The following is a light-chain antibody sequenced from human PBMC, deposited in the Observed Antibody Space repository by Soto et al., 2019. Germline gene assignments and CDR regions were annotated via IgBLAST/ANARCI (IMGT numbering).Light chain of an antibody. J-gene: IGLJ3*02. Sequence: QSVLTQPPSVSGAPGQRVTISCTGSSSNIGAGYDVHWYQQLPGTAPKLLIYGNSNRPSGVPDRFSGSKSGTAASLAITGLQDEDEADYYCQSYGSSLSLWVFGGGTKLTVL. V-gene: IGLV1-40*01. CDR3: QSYGSSLSLWV. CDR2: GNS. CDR1: SSNIGAGYD.